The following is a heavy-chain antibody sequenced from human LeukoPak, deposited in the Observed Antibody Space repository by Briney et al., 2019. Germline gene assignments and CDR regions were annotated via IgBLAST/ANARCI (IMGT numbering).Heavy chain of an antibody. CDR1: GYTFTGYY. D-gene: IGHD3-22*01. V-gene: IGHV1-2*02. J-gene: IGHJ4*02. Sequence: ASVKVSCKASGYTFTGYYMHWVRQAPGQGLEWMGWINPNSGGTNYAQKFQGRVTMTRDASISTAYMELSRLRSDDTAVYYCARGSMIVVVIGDYWGQGTLVTVSS. CDR3: ARGSMIVVVIGDY. CDR2: INPNSGGT.